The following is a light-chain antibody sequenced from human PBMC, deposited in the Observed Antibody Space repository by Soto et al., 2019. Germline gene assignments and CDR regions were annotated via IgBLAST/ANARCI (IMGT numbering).Light chain of an antibody. V-gene: IGKV3-20*01. J-gene: IGKJ1*01. CDR3: QQYGSSPLT. CDR1: QSVSSSY. Sequence: EFVFTQSPGTLSLSPGERATLSCRASQSVSSSYLAWYQQKPGQAPRLLMYGASSRATGIPDRFSGSGSGTDFTLTISILEPEDFAVYYCQQYGSSPLTFGQGTKVEIK. CDR2: GAS.